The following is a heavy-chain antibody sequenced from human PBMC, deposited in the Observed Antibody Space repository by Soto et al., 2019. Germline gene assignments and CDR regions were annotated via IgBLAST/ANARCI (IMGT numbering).Heavy chain of an antibody. J-gene: IGHJ4*02. CDR3: AKRQFHTNSPADY. Sequence: GGSLRLSCAVSGFTYSSCAMTWVRRAPGKGLEWVSGISSGGELTYYADSVKGRFTISRDSSKKTLYLQINSLRAEDTAVYYCAKRQFHTNSPADYWGQGTLVTVSS. V-gene: IGHV3-23*01. CDR1: GFTYSSCA. D-gene: IGHD2-8*01. CDR2: ISSGGELT.